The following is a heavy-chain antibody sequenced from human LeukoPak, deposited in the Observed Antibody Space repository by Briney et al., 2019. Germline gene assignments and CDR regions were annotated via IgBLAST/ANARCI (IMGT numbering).Heavy chain of an antibody. V-gene: IGHV3-30*02. D-gene: IGHD5-18*01. CDR1: GFTFSSYG. CDR2: IRYDGSNK. J-gene: IGHJ4*02. Sequence: GGSLRLSCAASGFTFSSYGMHWVRQAPGKGLEWVAVIRYDGSNKYYADSVKGRFTISRDNSKNTLYLQMNSLRAEDTAVYYCAKENRGYSYEFDYWGQGTLVTVSS. CDR3: AKENRGYSYEFDY.